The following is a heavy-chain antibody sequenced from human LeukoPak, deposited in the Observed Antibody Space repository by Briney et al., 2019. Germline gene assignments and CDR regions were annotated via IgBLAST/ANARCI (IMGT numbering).Heavy chain of an antibody. CDR1: GFTFGGYA. Sequence: GGSLSLSCTASGFTFGGYAMSWVRQAPGKGLEGVSSINAGSEDSYYADCVKGRFIISSDNSKRVLYLQMNSLRADDTAIYYCARTTAQYSTTWLYYYYGLDVWGQGTTVTVSS. V-gene: IGHV3-23*01. D-gene: IGHD1-7*01. J-gene: IGHJ6*02. CDR3: ARTTAQYSTTWLYYYYGLDV. CDR2: INAGSEDS.